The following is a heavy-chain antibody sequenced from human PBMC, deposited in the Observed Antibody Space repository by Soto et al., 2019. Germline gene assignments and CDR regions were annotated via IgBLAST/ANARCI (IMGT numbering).Heavy chain of an antibody. CDR1: GFTFSDYY. CDR2: ISSSSSNI. V-gene: IGHV3-11*04. Sequence: GGSLRLSCAASGFTFSDYYMSWIRQAPGKGLEWVSSISSSSSNIYYADSVKGRFTISRDNAKNSLYLQMNSLRAEDTAVYYCARAQGQQLVQHEGYYYYGMDVWGQGTTVTSP. J-gene: IGHJ6*02. D-gene: IGHD6-13*01. CDR3: ARAQGQQLVQHEGYYYYGMDV.